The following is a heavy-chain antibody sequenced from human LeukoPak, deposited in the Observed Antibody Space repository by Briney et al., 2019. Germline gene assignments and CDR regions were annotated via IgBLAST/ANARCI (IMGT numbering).Heavy chain of an antibody. J-gene: IGHJ6*03. V-gene: IGHV4-34*01. CDR1: GGSFSGYY. D-gene: IGHD6-13*01. CDR2: INHSGST. Sequence: SETLSLTCAVYGGSFSGYYWSWIRQPPGKGLEWIGEINHSGSTNYNPSLKSRVTISVDTSKNQFSLKLSSVTAADTAVYYCAGGSRYYYYYYYMDVWGKGTTATVSS. CDR3: AGGSRYYYYYYYMDV.